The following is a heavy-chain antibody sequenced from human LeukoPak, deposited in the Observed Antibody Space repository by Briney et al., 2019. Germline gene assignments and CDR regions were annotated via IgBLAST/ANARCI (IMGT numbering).Heavy chain of an antibody. CDR3: ARDQIGVIKYLDY. J-gene: IGHJ4*02. V-gene: IGHV1-69*05. D-gene: IGHD3-10*01. CDR2: IIPIFGTG. CDR1: GGTFSSYA. Sequence: ASVKVSCKASGGTFSSYAISWVRQAPGQGLEWMGGIIPIFGTGNYAQKFQGRVTITTDESTSTAYMGLRSLRSEDTAVYYCARDQIGVIKYLDYWGQGTLVTVSS.